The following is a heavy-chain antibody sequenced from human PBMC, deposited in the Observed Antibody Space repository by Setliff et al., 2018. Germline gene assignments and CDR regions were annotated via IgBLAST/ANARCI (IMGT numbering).Heavy chain of an antibody. J-gene: IGHJ6*02. CDR3: ARDVFPYHYDSSGPPAVGMDV. CDR1: GYTFTSYG. Sequence: ASVKVSCKASGYTFTSYGISWVRQAPGQGLEWMGWISAYNGNTNYAQKLQGRVTMTTDTSTSTAYMDMSSLRSEDTAVYYCARDVFPYHYDSSGPPAVGMDVWGQGTTVTVSS. CDR2: ISAYNGNT. V-gene: IGHV1-18*01. D-gene: IGHD3-22*01.